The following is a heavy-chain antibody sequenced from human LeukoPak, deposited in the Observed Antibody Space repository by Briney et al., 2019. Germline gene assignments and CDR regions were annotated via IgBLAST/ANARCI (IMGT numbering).Heavy chain of an antibody. CDR3: ARQVHQLLYNFPWFDP. CDR2: MYFSGNS. Sequence: PSETLSLTCTVSGASIRSHYWSWIRQPPGKGLEWLGYMYFSGNSNYNPALKSQVTISVDTSKNQFSLKLSSVTAADTAVYYCARQVHQLLYNFPWFDPWGQGTLVTVSS. D-gene: IGHD2-2*02. V-gene: IGHV4-59*08. J-gene: IGHJ5*02. CDR1: GASIRSHY.